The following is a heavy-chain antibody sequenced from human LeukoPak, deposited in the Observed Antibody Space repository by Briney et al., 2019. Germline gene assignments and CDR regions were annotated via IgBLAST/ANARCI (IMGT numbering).Heavy chain of an antibody. CDR2: INSDGSST. D-gene: IGHD3-10*01. CDR1: GFTFSSYW. Sequence: GGSLRLSCAASGFTFSSYWMHWVRQAPGKGLVWVSRINSDGSSTSYADSVKGRFTISRDNAKNTLYLQMNSLRAEDTAVYYCARARYYYGSGSYRDFQHWGQGTLVTVSS. CDR3: ARARYYYGSGSYRDFQH. J-gene: IGHJ1*01. V-gene: IGHV3-74*01.